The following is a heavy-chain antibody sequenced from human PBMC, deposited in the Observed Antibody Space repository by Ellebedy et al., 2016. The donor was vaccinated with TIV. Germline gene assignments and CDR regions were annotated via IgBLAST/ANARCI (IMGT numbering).Heavy chain of an antibody. Sequence: ASVKVSXXASGYTFTGYYMHWVRQAPGQGLEWMGWINPNSGGTNYAQKFQGRVTMTRDTSISTAYMELSRLRSDDTAVYYCAREWELQRYFDYWGQGTLVTVSS. CDR3: AREWELQRYFDY. V-gene: IGHV1-2*02. CDR1: GYTFTGYY. D-gene: IGHD1-26*01. J-gene: IGHJ4*02. CDR2: INPNSGGT.